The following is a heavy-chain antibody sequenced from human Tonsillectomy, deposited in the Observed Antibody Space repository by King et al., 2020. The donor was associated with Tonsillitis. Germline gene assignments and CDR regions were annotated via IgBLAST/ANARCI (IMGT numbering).Heavy chain of an antibody. CDR1: GFTFSSYE. D-gene: IGHD5-18*01. V-gene: IGHV3-48*03. CDR3: ARANRGYSYGPPY. CDR2: ISSSGSTI. J-gene: IGHJ4*02. Sequence: VQLVESGGGLVQPGGSLRLSCAASGFTFSSYEMNWVRQAPGKGLEWVSYISSSGSTIYYADYVKGRFTNSRDKAKNSLYLQMNSLRAEDTAVYYCARANRGYSYGPPYWGQGTLVTVSS.